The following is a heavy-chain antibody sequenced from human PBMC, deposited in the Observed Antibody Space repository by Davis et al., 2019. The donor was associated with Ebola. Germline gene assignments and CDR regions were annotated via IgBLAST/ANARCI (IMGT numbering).Heavy chain of an antibody. Sequence: GGSLRLSCVASGVTFKNYVMTWVRQAPGKGLEWVSSTSGSGGNTYYADSLKGRFTISRDNSKNTLYLQMNGLRVEDTAIYYCAKDNRNIWSEVWGQGTMVTVSS. J-gene: IGHJ3*01. CDR1: GVTFKNYV. CDR3: AKDNRNIWSEV. V-gene: IGHV3-23*01. D-gene: IGHD2/OR15-2a*01. CDR2: TSGSGGNT.